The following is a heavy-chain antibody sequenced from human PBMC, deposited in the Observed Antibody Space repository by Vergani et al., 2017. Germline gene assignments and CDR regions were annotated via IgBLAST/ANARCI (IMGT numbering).Heavy chain of an antibody. Sequence: EVQLVESGGGLVKPGGSLRLSCAASGFTFSSYSMNWVRQAPGKGLEWVSPISSSSSYIYYADSVKGRFTISRDNAKNSLYLQMNSLRAEDTAVYYCAREGGIRFLEKVGYYYMDVWGKGTTVTVSS. J-gene: IGHJ6*03. V-gene: IGHV3-21*01. CDR3: AREGGIRFLEKVGYYYMDV. CDR1: GFTFSSYS. D-gene: IGHD3-3*01. CDR2: ISSSSSYI.